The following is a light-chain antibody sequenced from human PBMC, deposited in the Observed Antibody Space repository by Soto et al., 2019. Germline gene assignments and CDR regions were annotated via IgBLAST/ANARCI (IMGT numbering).Light chain of an antibody. CDR3: QQRSNWPRA. J-gene: IGKJ4*01. CDR1: QSVSSY. CDR2: DAS. V-gene: IGKV3-11*01. Sequence: EIVLTQSPATLSLSPGERAALSCRAGQSVSSYLAWYQQKPGQAPRLLIYDASNRATGIPARFSGSGSGTDFTLTISSLEPEDFAVYYCQQRSNWPRAFGGGTKV.